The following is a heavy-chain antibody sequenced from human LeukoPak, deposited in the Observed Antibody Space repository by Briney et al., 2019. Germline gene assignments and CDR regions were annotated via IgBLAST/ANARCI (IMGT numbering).Heavy chain of an antibody. V-gene: IGHV1-69*13. CDR3: ARARSYYYDSSPYGMDV. Sequence: ASVNVSCKASGGTFSSYAISWVRQAPGQGLEWMGGIVPIFGTANYAQKFQGRVTITADESTSTAYMELSSLRSEDTAVYYCARARSYYYDSSPYGMDVWGQGTTVTVSS. J-gene: IGHJ6*02. CDR1: GGTFSSYA. CDR2: IVPIFGTA. D-gene: IGHD3-22*01.